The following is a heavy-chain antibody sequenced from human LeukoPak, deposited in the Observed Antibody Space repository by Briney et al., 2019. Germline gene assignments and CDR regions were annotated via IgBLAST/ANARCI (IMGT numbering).Heavy chain of an antibody. CDR2: ISYDGSNK. J-gene: IGHJ4*02. CDR1: GFTFSSYG. CDR3: VRNRWMTTVTPSDY. Sequence: GGSLRLSCAASGFTFSSYGMHWVRQAPGKGLEWVAVISYDGSNKYYADSVKGRFTISRDNSKNTLYLQMNSLRAEDTAVYYCVRNRWMTTVTPSDYWGQGTLVTVSS. D-gene: IGHD4-17*01. V-gene: IGHV3-30*03.